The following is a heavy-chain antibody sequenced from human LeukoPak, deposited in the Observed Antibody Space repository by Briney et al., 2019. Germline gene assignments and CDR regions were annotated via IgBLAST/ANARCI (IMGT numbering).Heavy chain of an antibody. CDR2: IYYSGST. CDR1: GGSISNDY. CDR3: ARQGYDFWSGYYRDDAFDI. V-gene: IGHV4-59*08. Sequence: PSETLSLTCTVSGGSISNDYWSWIRQPPGKGLEWIGYIYYSGSTNYNPSLKSRVTISVDTSKNQFSLKLSSVTAADTAVYYCARQGYDFWSGYYRDDAFDIWGQGTMVTVSS. J-gene: IGHJ3*02. D-gene: IGHD3-3*01.